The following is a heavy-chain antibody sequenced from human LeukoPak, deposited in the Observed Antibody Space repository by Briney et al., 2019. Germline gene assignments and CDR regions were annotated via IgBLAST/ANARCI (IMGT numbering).Heavy chain of an antibody. V-gene: IGHV3-74*01. CDR2: INSDRSTT. D-gene: IGHD6-19*01. CDR1: GFTFSSYW. Sequence: GRSLRLSCAASGFTFSSYWMHWVRQAPGKGLVWVLRINSDRSTTSYADSVMGRFTISRDNAKNTLYLQMNSLRAEDTAVYYCARVIYSGWEGELSDWGQGTLVTVSS. CDR3: ARVIYSGWEGELSD. J-gene: IGHJ4*02.